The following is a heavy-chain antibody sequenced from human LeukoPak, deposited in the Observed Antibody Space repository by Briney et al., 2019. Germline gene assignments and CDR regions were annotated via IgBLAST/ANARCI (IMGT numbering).Heavy chain of an antibody. D-gene: IGHD3-10*01. J-gene: IGHJ4*02. CDR1: GGSFSGYY. Sequence: SETLSLTCAVYGGSFSGYYWSWIRQPPGKGLEWIGEINHSGSTNYNPSLKSRVTISVDTSKNQFSLKLSSVTAADTAVYYCTSLWRPYWGQGTLVTVSS. CDR2: INHSGST. V-gene: IGHV4-34*01. CDR3: TSLWRPY.